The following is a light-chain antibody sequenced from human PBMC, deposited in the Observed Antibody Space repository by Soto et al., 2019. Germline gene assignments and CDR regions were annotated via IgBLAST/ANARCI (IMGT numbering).Light chain of an antibody. Sequence: QSVLTQPPSVSAAPGQKVTISCSGSSSNIGSDFVSWYQQLPGTAPQLLIYENNKRPSGIPDRFSGSKSATSATLGITGLRTGDEADYYCAAWDTPLSGGVFGGGTKLTVL. CDR3: AAWDTPLSGGV. CDR1: SSNIGSDF. CDR2: ENN. V-gene: IGLV1-51*02. J-gene: IGLJ3*02.